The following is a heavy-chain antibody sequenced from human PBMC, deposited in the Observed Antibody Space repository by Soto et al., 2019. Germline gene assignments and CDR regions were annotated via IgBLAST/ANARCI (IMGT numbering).Heavy chain of an antibody. V-gene: IGHV3-74*01. CDR1: GFTFSSNW. D-gene: IGHD6-13*01. Sequence: LRLSCAASGFTFSSNWMHWVRQAPGKGLVWVSRINSDGSITSYADSVEGQFTISRDNAKNTLYLQMNSLRADDTAVYYCARGSSSWYVSFDYWGQGILVTVSS. CDR3: ARGSSSWYVSFDY. J-gene: IGHJ4*02. CDR2: INSDGSIT.